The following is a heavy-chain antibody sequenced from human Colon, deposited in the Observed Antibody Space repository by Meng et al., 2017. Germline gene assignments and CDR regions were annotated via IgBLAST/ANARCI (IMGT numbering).Heavy chain of an antibody. J-gene: IGHJ5*02. V-gene: IGHV4-61*03. D-gene: IGHD4-17*01. CDR1: GASVSSDSHY. CDR2: IYYTGNT. CDR3: ARVNGDFDEAWFDP. Sequence: QVPLQESGPGLVRAADTLSLTCTVSGASVSSDSHYWSWIRQSPGKGLEWIGYIYYTGNTNYNPSLASRVSMSLDTSKNHFSLDLTSVTAADTAIYYCARVNGDFDEAWFDPWGQGTLVTVSS.